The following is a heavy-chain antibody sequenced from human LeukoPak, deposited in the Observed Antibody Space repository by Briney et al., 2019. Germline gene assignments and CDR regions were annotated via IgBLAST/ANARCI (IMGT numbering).Heavy chain of an antibody. Sequence: PGGSLRLSCAASGFTFSSYAMSWVRQAPGKGPEWVSGISFSAGTTYYAGSVKGRFTISRDNSKSTLYLQMNSLRAGDTAVYYCAKDGTLGFGSERASYNLASWGPGTLVTVSS. CDR2: ISFSAGTT. CDR3: AKDGTLGFGSERASYNLAS. V-gene: IGHV3-23*01. CDR1: GFTFSSYA. D-gene: IGHD1-14*01. J-gene: IGHJ4*02.